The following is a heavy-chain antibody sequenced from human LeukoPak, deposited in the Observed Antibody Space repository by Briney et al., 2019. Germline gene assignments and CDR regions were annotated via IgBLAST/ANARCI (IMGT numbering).Heavy chain of an antibody. V-gene: IGHV4-59*01. D-gene: IGHD1-26*01. J-gene: IGHJ4*02. CDR3: ARVPRGNGSSCYFDY. CDR1: GGSISSYY. Sequence: SETLSLTCTVSGGSISSYYWSWIRQPPGKGLEWIGYIYYSGSTNYNPSLKSRVTISVDTSKNQFSLKLSSVTAADTAVYYCARVPRGNGSSCYFDYWGQGTLVTVSS. CDR2: IYYSGST.